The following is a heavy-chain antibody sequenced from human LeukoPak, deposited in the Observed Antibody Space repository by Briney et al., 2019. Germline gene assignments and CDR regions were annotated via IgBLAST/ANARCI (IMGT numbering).Heavy chain of an antibody. CDR1: GFTFSSYA. V-gene: IGHV3-33*08. CDR3: ARGSESYDYYSYGMDV. CDR2: IWYDGNNK. D-gene: IGHD5-12*01. J-gene: IGHJ6*04. Sequence: PGGSLRLSCAASGFTFSSYAMSWVRQAPGKGLEWVALIWYDGNNKYYADSVKGRFTISRDNSKNTLYLQMNSLRAEDTAVYYCARGSESYDYYSYGMDVWGKGTTVTVS.